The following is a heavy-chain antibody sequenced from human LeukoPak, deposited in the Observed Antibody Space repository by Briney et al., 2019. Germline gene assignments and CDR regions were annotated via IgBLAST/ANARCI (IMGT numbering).Heavy chain of an antibody. D-gene: IGHD2-2*01. CDR2: MNPNSGNT. J-gene: IGHJ4*02. V-gene: IGHV1-8*01. CDR3: ARHEKKYCSSTSCYLDY. CDR1: GYTFTSYD. Sequence: ASVKVSCKASGYTFTSYDINWVRQATGQGLEWMGWMNPNSGNTGYAQKFQGRVTMTRNTSISTAYMELSSLRSEDTAVYYCARHEKKYCSSTSCYLDYWGQGTLVTVSS.